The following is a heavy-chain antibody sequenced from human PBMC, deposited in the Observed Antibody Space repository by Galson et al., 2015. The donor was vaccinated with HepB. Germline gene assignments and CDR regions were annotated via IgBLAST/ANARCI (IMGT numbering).Heavy chain of an antibody. CDR1: GGTFSSYA. CDR2: IIPIFGTA. J-gene: IGHJ6*02. D-gene: IGHD1-26*01. V-gene: IGHV1-69*13. Sequence: SVTVSCKASGGTFSSYAISWVRQAPGQGLEWMGGIIPIFGTANYAQKFQGRVTITADESTSTAYMELSSLRSEDTAVYYCARGPVGGSSGRMHYYGMDVWGQGTTVTVSS. CDR3: ARGPVGGSSGRMHYYGMDV.